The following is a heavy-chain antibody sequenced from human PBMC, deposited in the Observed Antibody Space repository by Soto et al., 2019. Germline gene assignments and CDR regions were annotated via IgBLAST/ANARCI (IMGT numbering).Heavy chain of an antibody. V-gene: IGHV1-8*01. CDR2: MNPNSGNT. CDR1: GYTFTSYD. J-gene: IGHJ5*02. D-gene: IGHD3-3*01. Sequence: ASVKVSCKASGYTFTSYDINWVRQATGQGLEWMGWMNPNSGNTGYAQKFQGRVTMTRNTSISTAYMELSSLRSEDTAVYYCARYYYDFWSGYYLFEPWGQGTLVTVSS. CDR3: ARYYYDFWSGYYLFEP.